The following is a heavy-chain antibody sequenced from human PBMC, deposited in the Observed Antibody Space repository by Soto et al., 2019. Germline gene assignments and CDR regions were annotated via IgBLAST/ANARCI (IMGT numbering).Heavy chain of an antibody. Sequence: QVQLVQSGAEVKKPGSSVKVSCKASGGTFSSYAISWVRQAPGQGLEWMGGIIPIFGTANYAQKCQGRVTITADESTSTAYMELSSLRSEDTAVYYCARLGWELRSYYYGMDVWGQGTTVTVSS. CDR2: IIPIFGTA. D-gene: IGHD1-26*01. CDR1: GGTFSSYA. J-gene: IGHJ6*02. V-gene: IGHV1-69*01. CDR3: ARLGWELRSYYYGMDV.